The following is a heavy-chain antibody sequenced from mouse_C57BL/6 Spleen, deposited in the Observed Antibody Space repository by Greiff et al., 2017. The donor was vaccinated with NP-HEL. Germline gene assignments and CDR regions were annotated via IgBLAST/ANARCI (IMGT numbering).Heavy chain of an antibody. CDR1: GYTFTSYG. V-gene: IGHV1-81*01. CDR3: AREGNYYFDY. J-gene: IGHJ2*01. CDR2: IYPRSGNT. Sequence: QVQLKESGAELARPGASVKLSCKASGYTFTSYGISWVKQRTGQGLEWIGEIYPRSGNTYYNEKFKGKATLTADKSSSTAYMELRSLTSEDSAVYFCAREGNYYFDYWGQGTTLTVSS. D-gene: IGHD2-1*01.